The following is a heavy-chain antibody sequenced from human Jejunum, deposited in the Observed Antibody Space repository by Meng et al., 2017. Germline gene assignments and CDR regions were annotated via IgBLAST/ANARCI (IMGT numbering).Heavy chain of an antibody. Sequence: QVQLQESGPGLVKPSQTLFLTCTCSGGSISGGDYYWSWIRQAPGKGLEWIGEIQHRGNTNYNPSLKSRVTISLDTSKNQFSLRLTSVTAADTAVYYCARGPNDFYFDSWGQGTLVTVSS. V-gene: IGHV4-30-4*01. D-gene: IGHD2-21*02. J-gene: IGHJ4*02. CDR1: GGSISGGDYY. CDR2: IQHRGNT. CDR3: ARGPNDFYFDS.